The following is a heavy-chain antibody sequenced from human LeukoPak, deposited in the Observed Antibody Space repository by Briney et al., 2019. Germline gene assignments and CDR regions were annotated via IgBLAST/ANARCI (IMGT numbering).Heavy chain of an antibody. CDR1: RDTLTDTY. CDR2: IYFDDSDT. J-gene: IGHJ4*02. Sequence: ESLKISCKGSRDTLTDTYIAWVRQMKMNSPAWMGIIYFDDSDTRYSPSFHGQVTISVDPSISTAYLQWTSLKTSDTAMYYCARFLHGNSLDYWGQGSLVTVSS. V-gene: IGHV5-51*01. CDR3: ARFLHGNSLDY. D-gene: IGHD4-23*01.